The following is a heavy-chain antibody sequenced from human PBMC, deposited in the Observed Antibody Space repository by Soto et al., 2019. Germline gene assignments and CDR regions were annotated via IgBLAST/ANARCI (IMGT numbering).Heavy chain of an antibody. D-gene: IGHD1-1*01. CDR2: IWSDGNNR. Sequence: QVQLVESGGGVVQPGRSLRLSCAASGFMFSNHGMHWVRQAPGKGLEWVAVIWSDGNNRYYADSVKGRFTISRDNSMNTVYLQMNSLRADDTAVYYCVRGDNWNDEASDYWGQGTLVTVSS. CDR3: VRGDNWNDEASDY. J-gene: IGHJ4*02. V-gene: IGHV3-33*01. CDR1: GFMFSNHG.